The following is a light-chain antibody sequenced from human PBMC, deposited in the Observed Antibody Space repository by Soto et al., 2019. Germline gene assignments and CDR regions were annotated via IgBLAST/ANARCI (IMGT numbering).Light chain of an antibody. CDR1: QSVSTN. Sequence: VMTQSPVTLSVSPGERATLSCRASQSVSTNLAWYQHKPGQAPRFLIYGASTRATGIPARFSGSGSGTEFTLNISSLQSEDSAVYYCQQYNDLVTFGVGTKVEIK. J-gene: IGKJ4*01. V-gene: IGKV3-15*01. CDR2: GAS. CDR3: QQYNDLVT.